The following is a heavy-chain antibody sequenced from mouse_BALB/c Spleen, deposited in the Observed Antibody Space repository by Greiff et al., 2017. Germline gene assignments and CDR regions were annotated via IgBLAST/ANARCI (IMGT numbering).Heavy chain of an antibody. CDR1: GFTFSSYA. D-gene: IGHD1-1*01. CDR3: ARGGGSSFYWYFDV. Sequence: EVKLVESGGGLVKPGGSLKLSCAASGFTFSSYAMSWVRQTPEKRLEWVASISSGGSTYYPDSVKGRFTISRDNARNILYLQMSSLRSEDTAMYYCARGGGSSFYWYFDVWGAGTTVTVSS. V-gene: IGHV5-6-5*01. CDR2: ISSGGST. J-gene: IGHJ1*01.